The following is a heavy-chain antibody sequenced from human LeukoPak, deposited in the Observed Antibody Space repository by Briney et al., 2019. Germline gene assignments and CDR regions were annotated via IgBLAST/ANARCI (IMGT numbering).Heavy chain of an antibody. D-gene: IGHD3-22*01. CDR2: IYYGGST. Sequence: SETLSLTCTVSGGSISSNTYYWDWIRQPPGKGLGCIGSIYYGGSTYYNPSLKSRVIISVDTSKNQFSLKLSSVTAADTAVYYCARAYYYASSAFDIWGQGTMVTVSS. CDR1: GGSISSNTYY. CDR3: ARAYYYASSAFDI. J-gene: IGHJ3*02. V-gene: IGHV4-39*01.